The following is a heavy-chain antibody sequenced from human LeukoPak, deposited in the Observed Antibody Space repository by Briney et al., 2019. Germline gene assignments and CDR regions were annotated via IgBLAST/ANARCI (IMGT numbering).Heavy chain of an antibody. Sequence: ASVKVSCKASGYTFTGYYMHWVRQAPGQGLEWMGRINPNSGGTNYAQKFQGRVTMTRDTSISTAYMELSRLRSDDTAVYYCARDSRYCSGGRPLGCAFDIWGQGTMVTVSS. D-gene: IGHD2-15*01. V-gene: IGHV1-2*06. CDR1: GYTFTGYY. J-gene: IGHJ3*02. CDR3: ARDSRYCSGGRPLGCAFDI. CDR2: INPNSGGT.